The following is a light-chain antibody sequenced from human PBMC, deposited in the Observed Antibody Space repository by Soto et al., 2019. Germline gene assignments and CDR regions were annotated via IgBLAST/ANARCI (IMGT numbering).Light chain of an antibody. V-gene: IGLV1-44*01. CDR3: AAWGDSLKGPV. Sequence: QSVLTQPPSASGTPGQRVTISCSGSSSNIGGNTVNWYQHLPGTAPKLLIYYSDQRPSGVPDRFSGSKSGTSASLAISGLQSEDEGDYYCAAWGDSLKGPVFGGGTKLTVL. CDR2: YSD. CDR1: SSNIGGNT. J-gene: IGLJ3*02.